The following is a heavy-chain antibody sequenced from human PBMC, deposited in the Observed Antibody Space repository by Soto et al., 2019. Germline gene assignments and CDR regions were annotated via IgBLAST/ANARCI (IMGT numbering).Heavy chain of an antibody. Sequence: EVQLVESGGGLVKPGGSLRLSCAASGFTFSSYSMNWVRQAPGKGLEWVSSISSSSSYIYYADSVKGRFTISRDNAKNSLYLQMNRLRAEDTAVYYCASDYLAVADYWGQGTLVTVSS. V-gene: IGHV3-21*01. CDR2: ISSSSSYI. J-gene: IGHJ4*02. CDR3: ASDYLAVADY. CDR1: GFTFSSYS. D-gene: IGHD6-19*01.